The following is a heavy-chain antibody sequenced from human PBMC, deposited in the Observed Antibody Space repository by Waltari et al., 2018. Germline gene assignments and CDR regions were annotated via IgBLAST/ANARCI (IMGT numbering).Heavy chain of an antibody. D-gene: IGHD3-3*01. V-gene: IGHV4-34*01. CDR3: TRGGNYDFWSHSPFVDP. CDR1: GASFSAYY. J-gene: IGHJ5*02. Sequence: QVQLQQWGAGLLKPSETLSLTCSVSGASFSAYYWPWVRHVPGKGLEWLGQVRHPGNINYTPARQGRVAISIEPTSKPFSLKVFSVTAADTGLYFCTRGGNYDFWSHSPFVDPWGQGTQVIVSS. CDR2: VRHPGNI.